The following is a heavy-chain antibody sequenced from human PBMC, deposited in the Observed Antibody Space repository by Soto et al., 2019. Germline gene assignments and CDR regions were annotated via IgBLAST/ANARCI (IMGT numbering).Heavy chain of an antibody. V-gene: IGHV2-5*02. CDR1: GFSVTNSGVA. D-gene: IGHD2-2*03. Sequence: QITLKESGPTQVKPTQTLTLTCTFSGFSVTNSGVAVGWIRQPPGKALEWLALIYWDDDKRYSPSLKSRLTITRDHSKNQVALALTNVGPADRATYFCAHGGTSSNHGYDYGGQGTQVTVPS. CDR3: AHGGTSSNHGYDY. CDR2: IYWDDDK. J-gene: IGHJ4*02.